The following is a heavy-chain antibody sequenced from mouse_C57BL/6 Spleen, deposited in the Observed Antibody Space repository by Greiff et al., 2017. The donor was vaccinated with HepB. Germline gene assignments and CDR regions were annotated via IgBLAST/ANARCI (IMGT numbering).Heavy chain of an antibody. J-gene: IGHJ1*03. CDR2: IWTGGGT. D-gene: IGHD1-1*01. CDR3: ARNYYYGSSPHWYFDV. CDR1: GFSLTSYA. Sequence: VKLMESGPGLVAPSQSLSITCTVSGFSLTSYAISWVRQPPGKGLEWLGVIWTGGGTNYNSALKSRLSISKDNSKSQVFLKMTSLQTDDTARYYCARNYYYGSSPHWYFDVWGTGTTVTVSS. V-gene: IGHV2-9-1*01.